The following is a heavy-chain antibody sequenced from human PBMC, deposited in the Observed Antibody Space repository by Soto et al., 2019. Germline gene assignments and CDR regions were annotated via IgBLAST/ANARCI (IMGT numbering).Heavy chain of an antibody. Sequence: QMQLQESGSGLVKPSQTLSLTCAVSGGSISSGGYSWSWIRQPPGKGLEWIGYIYHSGSTYYNPSLKSRVTLSVDRSKNQFSLKLSSVTAADTAVYYCAAGGGLPRYYWGQGTPVSVSS. CDR1: GGSISSGGYS. CDR2: IYHSGST. D-gene: IGHD5-12*01. CDR3: AAGGGLPRYY. V-gene: IGHV4-30-2*01. J-gene: IGHJ4*02.